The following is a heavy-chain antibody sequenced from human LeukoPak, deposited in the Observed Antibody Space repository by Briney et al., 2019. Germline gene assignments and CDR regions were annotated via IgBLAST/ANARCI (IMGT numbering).Heavy chain of an antibody. V-gene: IGHV3-48*01. CDR2: ISSSSSTI. D-gene: IGHD3-16*01. CDR3: AKDRHYDYVWGSYWWYFDY. J-gene: IGHJ4*02. Sequence: PGGSLRLSCAASGFTFSSYSMNWVRQAPGKGLEWVSYISSSSSTIYYADSVKGRFTISRDNSKNTLYLQMNSLRAEDTAVYYCAKDRHYDYVWGSYWWYFDYWGQGTLVTVSS. CDR1: GFTFSSYS.